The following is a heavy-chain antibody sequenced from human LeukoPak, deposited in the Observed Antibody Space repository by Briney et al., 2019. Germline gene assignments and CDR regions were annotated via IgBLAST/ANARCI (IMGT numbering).Heavy chain of an antibody. D-gene: IGHD4-11*01. Sequence: PEGSLRLSCAASGFTFSSFGMNWVRQAPGKGLEWVSYITSTSRTIYYADSVKGRFTVSRDNAKNSLYLQMNGLRVEDTAVYYCARDLISGDYTFDYWGRGALVTVSS. CDR1: GFTFSSFG. V-gene: IGHV3-48*01. CDR3: ARDLISGDYTFDY. J-gene: IGHJ4*02. CDR2: ITSTSRTI.